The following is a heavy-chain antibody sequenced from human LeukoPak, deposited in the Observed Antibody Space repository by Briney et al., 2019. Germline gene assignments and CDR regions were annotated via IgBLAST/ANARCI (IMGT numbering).Heavy chain of an antibody. V-gene: IGHV4-59*01. J-gene: IGHJ5*02. D-gene: IGHD2-2*01. Sequence: SETLSLTSAVYGGSFSGYYWSWIRQPPGQGLEWSGFIYYSMSTNDNPSLKRRVTTSADTSKNQFTLKLSSVTAADTAVYYCARGGGRYCSSTSCPGYWFDPWGQGTLVIVSS. CDR1: GGSFSGYY. CDR2: IYYSMST. CDR3: ARGGGRYCSSTSCPGYWFDP.